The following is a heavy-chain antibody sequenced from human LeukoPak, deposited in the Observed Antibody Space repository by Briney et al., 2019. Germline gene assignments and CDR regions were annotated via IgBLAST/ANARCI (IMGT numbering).Heavy chain of an antibody. V-gene: IGHV3-43*02. J-gene: IGHJ4*02. D-gene: IGHD3-22*01. CDR1: GFTFSSYA. Sequence: GGSLRLSCAASGFTFSSYAMSWVRQAPGKGLEWVSGISGDGGSTYYADSVKGRFTISRDNSKNSLYLQMNSLRTEDTALYYCAAPYYYDSSGYYWGLDYWGQGTLVTVSS. CDR3: AAPYYYDSSGYYWGLDY. CDR2: ISGDGGST.